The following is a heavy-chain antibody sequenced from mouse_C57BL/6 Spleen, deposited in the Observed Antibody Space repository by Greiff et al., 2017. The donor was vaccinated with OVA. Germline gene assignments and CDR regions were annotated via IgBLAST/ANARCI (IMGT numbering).Heavy chain of an antibody. CDR2: IYPSDSET. V-gene: IGHV1-61*01. CDR1: GYTFTSYW. CDR3: AREGLGHWYFDV. Sequence: QVQLQQPGAELVRPGSSVKLSCKASGYTFTSYWMDWVKQRPGQGLEWIGNIYPSDSETHYNQKFKYKATLTVDKSSSTAYMQLSSLTSEDSAVYYCAREGLGHWYFDVWGTGTTVTVSS. D-gene: IGHD4-1*01. J-gene: IGHJ1*03.